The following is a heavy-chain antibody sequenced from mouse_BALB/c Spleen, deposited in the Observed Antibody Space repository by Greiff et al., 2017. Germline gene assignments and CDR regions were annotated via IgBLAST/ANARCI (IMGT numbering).Heavy chain of an antibody. V-gene: IGHV1-63*02. CDR2: IYPGGGYT. CDR3: ARNYYGNYPCAY. CDR1: GYTFTNYW. J-gene: IGHJ3*01. D-gene: IGHD2-1*01. Sequence: QVQLQQSGAELVRPGTSVKISCKASGYTFTNYWLGWVKQRPGHGLEWIGDIYPGGGYTNYNEKFKGKATLTADTSSSTAYMQLSSLTSEDSAVYFCARNYYGNYPCAYWGQGTLVTVSA.